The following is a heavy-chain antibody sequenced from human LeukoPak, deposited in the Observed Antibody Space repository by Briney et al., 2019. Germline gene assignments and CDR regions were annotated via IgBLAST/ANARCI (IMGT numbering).Heavy chain of an antibody. Sequence: GGSLRLSCAASGFTFSNAWMSWVRQAPGKGLEWVGRIKSKTDGGTTDYAAPVKARFTISRDDSENTLYLQMNSLKTDDTAVYFCTTAVAVGLGYFQEWGQGTLVTASS. CDR3: TTAVAVGLGYFQE. CDR1: GFTFSNAW. V-gene: IGHV3-15*01. CDR2: IKSKTDGGTT. D-gene: IGHD6-19*01. J-gene: IGHJ1*01.